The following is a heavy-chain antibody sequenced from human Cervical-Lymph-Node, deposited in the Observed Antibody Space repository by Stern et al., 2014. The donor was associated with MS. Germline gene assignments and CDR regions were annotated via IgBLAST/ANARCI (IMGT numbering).Heavy chain of an antibody. J-gene: IGHJ3*01. CDR1: GGTFSTYA. CDR3: ARALRSHSGRDALSL. V-gene: IGHV1-69*01. D-gene: IGHD3-10*01. CDR2: IIPRFGAG. Sequence: QVQLVQSGAEVKKPGSSVKVSCKSSGGTFSTYAFSWVRQGPGQGLEWMGGIIPRFGAGNKTQEFHGRVTISADESTRTVYMELASLRSDDTAIYYCARALRSHSGRDALSLWGRGTMVIVSS.